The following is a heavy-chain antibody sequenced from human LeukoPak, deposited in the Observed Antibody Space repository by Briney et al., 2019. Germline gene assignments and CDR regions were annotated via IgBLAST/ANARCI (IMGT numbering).Heavy chain of an antibody. CDR2: TSHSGST. D-gene: IGHD2-2*01. CDR1: GGSFSGYY. Sequence: SETLSLTCAVYGGSFSGYYWSWIRQPPGKGLEWIGETSHSGSTNYNASLASRVTISVDTSKKQFSLKLSYVTAADTAVYFCARQDCSTTSCSYGFDIWAQGTMVTVSS. V-gene: IGHV4-34*01. J-gene: IGHJ3*02. CDR3: ARQDCSTTSCSYGFDI.